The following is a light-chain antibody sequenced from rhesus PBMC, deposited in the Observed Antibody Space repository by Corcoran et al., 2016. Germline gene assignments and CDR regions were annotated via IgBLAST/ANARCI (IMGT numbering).Light chain of an antibody. J-gene: IGKJ4*01. V-gene: IGKV3-24*01. CDR3: LQHSNWPLT. Sequence: EIVMTQSPATLSLSPGERATLSCRASQSVSSSLAWYPQKTGQAPRLLIYGASSRATGIPDRFSGSGSGTDFTLTISSLEPEDDAVYYWLQHSNWPLTFGGGTKVELK. CDR1: QSVSSS. CDR2: GAS.